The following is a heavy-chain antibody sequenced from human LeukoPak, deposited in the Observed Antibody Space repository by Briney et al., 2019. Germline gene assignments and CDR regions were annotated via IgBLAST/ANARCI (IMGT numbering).Heavy chain of an antibody. V-gene: IGHV1-2*02. CDR1: GYTFTGYY. D-gene: IGHD4-17*01. CDR2: INPNSGGT. CDR3: ARRGGYGDLPDAFDI. J-gene: IGHJ3*02. Sequence: GASVKVSCKASGYTFTGYYMHWVRQAPGQGLEWMGWINPNSGGTNYAQKFQGRVTMTRDTSISTAYMERSRLRSDDTAVYYCARRGGYGDLPDAFDIWGQGTMVTVSS.